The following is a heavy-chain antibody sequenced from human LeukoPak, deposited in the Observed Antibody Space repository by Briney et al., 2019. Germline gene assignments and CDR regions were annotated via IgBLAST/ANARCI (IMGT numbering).Heavy chain of an antibody. D-gene: IGHD3-3*01. J-gene: IGHJ6*03. Sequence: GGSLRLSCAASGFTFSGSAIHWVHQSSGKGLEWVGRIRSKANSYAATYTASMKGRFIISRDDSKNTAYLQMNSLKTEDTAVYFCSGYYDFWTGPGDYMDVWGKGTTVTVSS. CDR3: SGYYDFWTGPGDYMDV. CDR2: IRSKANSYAA. CDR1: GFTFSGSA. V-gene: IGHV3-73*01.